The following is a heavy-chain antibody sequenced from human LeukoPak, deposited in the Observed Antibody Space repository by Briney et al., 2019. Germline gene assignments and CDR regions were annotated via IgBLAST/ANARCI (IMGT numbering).Heavy chain of an antibody. J-gene: IGHJ3*02. CDR1: SGSFSGYY. V-gene: IGHV4-34*01. CDR3: AREAVVVAAAFDI. D-gene: IGHD2-15*01. Sequence: SETLSLTCAVYSGSFSGYYWSWIRQPPGKGLEWIGEINQSGSTNYNPSLKSRVTISVDTSMDQFSLKLSSLTAADTAVYYCAREAVVVAAAFDIWGQGTMVTVSS. CDR2: INQSGST.